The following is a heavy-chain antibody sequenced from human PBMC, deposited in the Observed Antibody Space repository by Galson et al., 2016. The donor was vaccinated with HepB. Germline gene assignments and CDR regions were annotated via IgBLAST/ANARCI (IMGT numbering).Heavy chain of an antibody. CDR1: GYTFTNYG. Sequence: SVKVSCKASGYTFTNYGISWVRQAPGQGLEWMAWISGYNGNTDYAQKFQGRVTVTTDTSTSTAYMELSSLRSEDTAVYYCARVRDGYNKYYHYGLDVWGQGTTVTVSS. CDR2: ISGYNGNT. D-gene: IGHD5-24*01. CDR3: ARVRDGYNKYYHYGLDV. V-gene: IGHV1-18*01. J-gene: IGHJ6*02.